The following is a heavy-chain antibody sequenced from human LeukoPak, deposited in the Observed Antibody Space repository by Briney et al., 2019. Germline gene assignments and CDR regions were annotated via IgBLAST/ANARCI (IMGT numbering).Heavy chain of an antibody. CDR2: IKQDGSEK. CDR1: GFTFSSYW. J-gene: IGHJ5*02. CDR3: ARGQGSDIYNWFDP. V-gene: IGHV3-7*01. Sequence: GGSLRLSCAASGFTFSSYWMTWVRQAPGKGLEWVANIKQDGSEKHYVDSVKGRFTISRDNAKNSLYLQMNSLRAEDTAVYYCARGQGSDIYNWFDPWGQGTLVTVSS.